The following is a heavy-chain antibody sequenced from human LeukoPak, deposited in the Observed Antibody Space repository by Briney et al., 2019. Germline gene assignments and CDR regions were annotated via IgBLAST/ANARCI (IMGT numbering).Heavy chain of an antibody. J-gene: IGHJ4*02. V-gene: IGHV4-38-2*01. D-gene: IGHD5-18*01. CDR1: GYSISSGYY. CDR3: ARQGYSYGYVVNY. CDR2: IYHSGTT. Sequence: TSETLSFTCAVSGYSISSGYYWGWIRQPPGKGLEWIGSIYHSGTTYYHPSLESRVTISIDTSKNQFSLNLNSVTAADTAVYYCARQGYSYGYVVNYWGQGTLVTVSS.